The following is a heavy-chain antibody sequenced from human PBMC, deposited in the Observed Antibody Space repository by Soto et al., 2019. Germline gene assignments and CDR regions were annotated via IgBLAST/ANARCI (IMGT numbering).Heavy chain of an antibody. J-gene: IGHJ6*02. Sequence: RGESLKISCKGSGYSFTSYWISWVRQMPGKGLEWMGRIDPSDSYTNYSPSFQGHVTISADKSISTAYLQWSSLKASDTAMYYCARLPVSGTGAHYYYYGMDVWGQGTTVTVSS. CDR1: GYSFTSYW. V-gene: IGHV5-10-1*01. CDR3: ARLPVSGTGAHYYYYGMDV. D-gene: IGHD7-27*01. CDR2: IDPSDSYT.